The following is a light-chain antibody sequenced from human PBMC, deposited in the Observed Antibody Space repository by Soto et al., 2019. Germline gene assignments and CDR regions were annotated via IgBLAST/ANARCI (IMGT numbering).Light chain of an antibody. Sequence: NFMLTQPHSVSESPGKTVIISCTGSSGSIASNYVQWYQQRPGSAPTTVIYEDNQRPSGVPDRFYCSIDSSSNSASLTISGLKKEDEADYYCQSFDGSTVVFGGGTKLTVL. CDR3: QSFDGSTVV. V-gene: IGLV6-57*02. J-gene: IGLJ2*01. CDR1: SGSIASNY. CDR2: EDN.